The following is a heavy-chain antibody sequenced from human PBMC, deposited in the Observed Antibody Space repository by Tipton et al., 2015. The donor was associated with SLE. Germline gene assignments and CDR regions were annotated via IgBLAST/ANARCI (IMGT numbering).Heavy chain of an antibody. CDR1: GGSIGSDY. V-gene: IGHV4-59*12. D-gene: IGHD6-19*01. Sequence: TLSLTCTIYGGSIGSDYWSWIRQPPGKGLEWIGYIYYSGGTNYNPSLKSRVTMSVDTSKNQFSLRLTSVTAADTAVYYCATELFRGYTSGWGPDYWGQGTLVTVSS. J-gene: IGHJ4*02. CDR3: ATELFRGYTSGWGPDY. CDR2: IYYSGGT.